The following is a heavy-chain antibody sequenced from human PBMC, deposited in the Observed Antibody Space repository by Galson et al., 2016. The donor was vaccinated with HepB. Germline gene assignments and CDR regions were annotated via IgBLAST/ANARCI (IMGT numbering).Heavy chain of an antibody. CDR2: INHSGST. CDR3: ARGGERWVQHYLDC. J-gene: IGHJ4*01. Sequence: SETLSLTCAVYGGSFSGYYWNWIRQHPGKGLEWIGEINHSGSTDYNPSLKSRVIISVDTSKNQFSVQLNSVTAADTAVYYCARGGERWVQHYLDCWGHGTLVTVSS. D-gene: IGHD5-24*01. V-gene: IGHV4-34*01. CDR1: GGSFSGYY.